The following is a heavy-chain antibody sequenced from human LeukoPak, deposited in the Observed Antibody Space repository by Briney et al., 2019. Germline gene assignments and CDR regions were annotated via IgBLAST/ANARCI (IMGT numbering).Heavy chain of an antibody. CDR1: GYTFTGYY. Sequence: ASVKVSCKASGYTFTGYYIHWVRQAPGQGLEWMGWIDPNNGGTNYAKKFQGRLTMTRDTSISTAYMELSRLRCDDTAVYYCARDHGIVVEGWFDPWGQGTLVTVSS. V-gene: IGHV1-2*02. CDR2: IDPNNGGT. CDR3: ARDHGIVVEGWFDP. D-gene: IGHD2-2*01. J-gene: IGHJ5*02.